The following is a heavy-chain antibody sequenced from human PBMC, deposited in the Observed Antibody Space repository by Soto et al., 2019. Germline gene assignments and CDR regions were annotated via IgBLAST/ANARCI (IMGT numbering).Heavy chain of an antibody. V-gene: IGHV3-23*01. CDR3: VKDPNYWRYGSGELPNASFDY. D-gene: IGHD3-10*01. Sequence: GGSLRLSCAASGFTFSSYAMSWVRQAPGKGLEWVSAISGSGGSTYYADSVKGRFTISRDNSKNTLYLQMNSLRAEDTAVYYWVKDPNYWRYGSGELPNASFDYWGQGTLVTVSS. CDR2: ISGSGGST. J-gene: IGHJ4*02. CDR1: GFTFSSYA.